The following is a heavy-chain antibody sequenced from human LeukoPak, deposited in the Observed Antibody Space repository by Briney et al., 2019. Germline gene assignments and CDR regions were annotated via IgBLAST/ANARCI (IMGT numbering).Heavy chain of an antibody. CDR3: ARGYERVYSRGWTGQLDH. CDR2: ISAYNGNT. CDR1: GYTFTSYG. J-gene: IGHJ5*02. V-gene: IGHV1-18*01. Sequence: GASVKVSCKASGYTFTSYGISWVRQAPGQGLEWMGWISAYNGNTNYAQKLQGRVTITADKSTTIAYVELSSLRSEDAAVYYCARGYERVYSRGWTGQLDHWGQGTLVTVSS. D-gene: IGHD6-19*01.